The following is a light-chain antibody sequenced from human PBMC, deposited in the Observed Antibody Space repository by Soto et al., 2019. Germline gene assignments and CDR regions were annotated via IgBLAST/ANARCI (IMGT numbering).Light chain of an antibody. CDR3: QQYGSSPT. J-gene: IGKJ1*01. Sequence: EIVLTQSPGTLSLSPGERATLSCRSSQSVSSNYLAWYQQKPDLPPRLLIYDVSGRATGIPDRFSGSGSGTDFTLTLSRLEPEDFAVYYCQQYGSSPTFGQGTKVETK. V-gene: IGKV3-20*01. CDR1: QSVSSNY. CDR2: DVS.